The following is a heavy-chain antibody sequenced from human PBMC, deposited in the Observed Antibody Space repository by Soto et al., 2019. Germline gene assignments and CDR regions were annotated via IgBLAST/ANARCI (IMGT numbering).Heavy chain of an antibody. J-gene: IGHJ5*01. D-gene: IGHD3-3*01. Sequence: KTSETLSLTCAVYGGSFSGYYWSWIRQPPGKGLEWIGEINHSGSTSYNPSLKSRVTISVDTSKNQFSLKLTSVTAADTAVYYCARDQSPSGEYDLRTWFDSWGQGTLVTVAS. V-gene: IGHV4-34*01. CDR3: ARDQSPSGEYDLRTWFDS. CDR1: GGSFSGYY. CDR2: INHSGST.